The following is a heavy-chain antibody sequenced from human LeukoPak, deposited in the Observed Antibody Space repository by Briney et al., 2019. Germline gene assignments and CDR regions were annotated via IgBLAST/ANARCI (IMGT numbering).Heavy chain of an antibody. CDR3: ASPRYSSSWYCMDV. J-gene: IGHJ6*02. Sequence: PGGSLRLSCTASGFTFSSYSMNWVRQAPGKGLEWVSSISSGSTHIYYADSVKGRFTISRDNAKSSLYLQMDSLRAEDTAVYYCASPRYSSSWYCMDVWGQGTTVTVSS. CDR2: ISSGSTHI. CDR1: GFTFSSYS. D-gene: IGHD6-13*01. V-gene: IGHV3-21*01.